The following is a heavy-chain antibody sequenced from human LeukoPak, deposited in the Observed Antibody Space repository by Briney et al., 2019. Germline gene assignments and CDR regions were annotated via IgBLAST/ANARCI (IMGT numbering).Heavy chain of an antibody. CDR1: GFSFSSDW. CDR3: ARDPDILTGVAYDF. D-gene: IGHD3-9*01. J-gene: IGHJ3*01. V-gene: IGHV3-7*05. Sequence: QTGGSLRLSCAASGFSFSSDWMNWVRQAPGKGLEWVANINQDGSKKYYVDSVKGRFTISRDNAKNSLYLQMTSPRTKVTALYYCARDPDILTGVAYDFWGQGTMVTVSS. CDR2: INQDGSKK.